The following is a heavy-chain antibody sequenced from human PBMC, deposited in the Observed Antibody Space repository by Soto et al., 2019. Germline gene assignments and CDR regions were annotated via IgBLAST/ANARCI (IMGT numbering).Heavy chain of an antibody. CDR1: GFTFSSYS. V-gene: IGHV3-21*01. CDR3: ARAVYYYGSGQRENYYGMDV. J-gene: IGHJ6*02. Sequence: EVQLVESGGGLVKPGGSLRLSCAASGFTFSSYSMNWVRQAPGKGLEWVSSISSSSSYIYYADSVKGRFTISRDSAKNSLYLQMNSLRAEDTAVYYCARAVYYYGSGQRENYYGMDVWGQGTTVTVSS. D-gene: IGHD3-10*01. CDR2: ISSSSSYI.